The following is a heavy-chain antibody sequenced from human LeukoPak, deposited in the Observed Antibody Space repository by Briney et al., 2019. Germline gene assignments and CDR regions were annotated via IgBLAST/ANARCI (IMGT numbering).Heavy chain of an antibody. J-gene: IGHJ4*02. CDR3: ASQGGSGSFEDY. CDR2: IKQDGSEK. Sequence: GGSLRLSCAASGFTFSSYWMSWVRQAPGKGLEWVANIKQDGSEKYYEDSVKGRFTISRDNAKNSLYLQMNSLRAEDTAVYYCASQGGSGSFEDYWGQGTLVTVSS. V-gene: IGHV3-7*01. D-gene: IGHD1-26*01. CDR1: GFTFSSYW.